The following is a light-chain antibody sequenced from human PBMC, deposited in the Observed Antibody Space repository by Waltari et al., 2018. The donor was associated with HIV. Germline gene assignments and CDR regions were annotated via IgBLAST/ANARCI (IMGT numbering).Light chain of an antibody. V-gene: IGKV4-1*01. Sequence: DIAMTQSPDFLTVSLGARATITCKSSQNILHISNHKNDLGWYQQKPGHPPHLLIYWASTRESGVPDRFSGSGSGTNFPLTTSSLQAEDVGIYYCQQYSSVPLTFGGGTKVQS. CDR2: WAS. CDR3: QQYSSVPLT. CDR1: QNILHISNHKND. J-gene: IGKJ4*01.